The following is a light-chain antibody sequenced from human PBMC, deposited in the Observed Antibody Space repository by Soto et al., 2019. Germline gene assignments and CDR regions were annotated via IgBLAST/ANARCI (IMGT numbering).Light chain of an antibody. CDR2: EVS. CDR3: NSYTSKSTGV. V-gene: IGLV2-14*01. J-gene: IGLJ1*01. CDR1: SSDVGGYNY. Sequence: QSALTQPASVSGSPGQSITISCTGTSSDVGGYNYVSWYQQHPGKAPKLIIYEVSNRPSGVSNRFSGSKSGNTASLTISGLHAEVEADYYCNSYTSKSTGVFGTGTKLTVL.